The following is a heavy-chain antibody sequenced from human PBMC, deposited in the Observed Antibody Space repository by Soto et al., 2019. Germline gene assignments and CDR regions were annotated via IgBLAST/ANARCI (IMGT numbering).Heavy chain of an antibody. CDR3: ASGDGDSSGFPNFDY. CDR1: GYSFTSYW. J-gene: IGHJ4*02. D-gene: IGHD3-22*01. CDR2: IYPGDSDT. V-gene: IGHV5-51*01. Sequence: GESLTISCKGSGYSFTSYWIGWVRQMPGKGLEWMEIIYPGDSDTRYSPSFQGQVTISADKSISTAYLQWSSLKASDTAMYYCASGDGDSSGFPNFDYWGQGTLVTVSS.